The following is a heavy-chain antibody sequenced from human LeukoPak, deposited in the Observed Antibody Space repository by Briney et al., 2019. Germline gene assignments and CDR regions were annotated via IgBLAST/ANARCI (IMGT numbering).Heavy chain of an antibody. CDR1: GGSFSGYY. D-gene: IGHD3-10*01. V-gene: IGHV4-34*01. Sequence: PSETLSLTCAVYGGSFSGYYWSWIRQPPGKGREWIGEINHSGSTNYNPSLKSRVTISVDTSKNQFSLKLSSVTAADTAVYYCARGGGPGLVDYWGQGTLVTVSS. CDR2: INHSGST. CDR3: ARGGGPGLVDY. J-gene: IGHJ4*02.